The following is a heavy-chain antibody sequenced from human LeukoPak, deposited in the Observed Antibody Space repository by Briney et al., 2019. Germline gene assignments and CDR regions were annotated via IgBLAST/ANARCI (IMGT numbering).Heavy chain of an antibody. CDR1: GFTFSDYY. D-gene: IGHD2-15*01. V-gene: IGHV3-11*01. J-gene: IGHJ6*02. CDR3: ARSSAAYYYYGMDV. Sequence: GGSLRLSCAASGFTFSDYYMSWIRQAPGKGLEWVSYISSSGSTIYYADSVKGRFTISRDNAKNSLYLQMNRLRAEDTAVYYCARSSAAYYYYGMDVWGQGTTVTVSS. CDR2: ISSSGSTI.